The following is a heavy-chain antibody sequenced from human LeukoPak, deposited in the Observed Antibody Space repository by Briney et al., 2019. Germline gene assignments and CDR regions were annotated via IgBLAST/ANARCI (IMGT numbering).Heavy chain of an antibody. CDR1: GGSISGYY. Sequence: SETLSLTCTASGGSISGYYWSWLRQPPGKGLEWIGYIYYSGSTDYNPSLKSRLTISVDTSKNQFSLKLNSVTAADTAVYYCARRLFDYWGQGTLVTVSS. CDR2: IYYSGST. V-gene: IGHV4-59*08. CDR3: ARRLFDY. J-gene: IGHJ4*02.